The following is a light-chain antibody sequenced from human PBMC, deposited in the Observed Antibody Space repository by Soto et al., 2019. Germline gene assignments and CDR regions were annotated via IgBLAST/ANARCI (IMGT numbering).Light chain of an antibody. Sequence: QSALTQPASVSGSPGQSITISCTGISSDVGGYNYVSWYQQHPGKAPKLMIYEVSNRPSGVSNRFSGSKSGNTASLTISGRQAEDEADYHCSSYTSSSPVVFGGGTKLTVL. V-gene: IGLV2-14*01. J-gene: IGLJ2*01. CDR3: SSYTSSSPVV. CDR1: SSDVGGYNY. CDR2: EVS.